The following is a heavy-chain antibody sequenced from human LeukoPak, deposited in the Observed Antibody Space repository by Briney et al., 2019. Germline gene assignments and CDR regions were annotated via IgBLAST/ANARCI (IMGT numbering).Heavy chain of an antibody. CDR1: GFTFSSYA. Sequence: GRSLRLSCAASGFTFSSYAMHWVRQAPGKGLEWVAVISYDGSNKYYADSVKGRFTISRDNSKNTLYLQMNSLRAEDTGVYYCARDVGNGGETADYWGQGTLVTVSS. J-gene: IGHJ4*02. CDR2: ISYDGSNK. V-gene: IGHV3-30-3*01. D-gene: IGHD3-16*01. CDR3: ARDVGNGGETADY.